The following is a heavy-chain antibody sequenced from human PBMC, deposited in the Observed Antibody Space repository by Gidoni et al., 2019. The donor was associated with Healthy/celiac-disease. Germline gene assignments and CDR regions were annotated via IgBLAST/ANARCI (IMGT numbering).Heavy chain of an antibody. CDR2: ISYDGSNK. CDR1: GFTFSSYA. D-gene: IGHD6-19*01. Sequence: QVQLVESGGGVVQPGRSLRLPCAASGFTFSSYAMHWVRQAPGKGLEWVAVISYDGSNKYYADSVTGRFTISRDNSKNTLYLQMNSLRAEDTAVYYCARTSSGWFFVFDYWGQGTLVTVSS. V-gene: IGHV3-30*01. CDR3: ARTSSGWFFVFDY. J-gene: IGHJ4*02.